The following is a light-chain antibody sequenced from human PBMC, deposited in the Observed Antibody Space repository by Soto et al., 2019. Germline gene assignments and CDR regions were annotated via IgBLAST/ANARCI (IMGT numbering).Light chain of an antibody. Sequence: QLVLTQSPSASASLGASVKLTCTLSSGHSSYAIAWHQQQPEKGPRYLMKLNSDGSHSKGDGIPDRFSGSSSGAERYLTISSLQSEDEADYYCQSYDSGLFGLIFGEGTKLTVL. V-gene: IGLV4-69*01. CDR2: LNSDGSH. CDR3: QSYDSGLFGLI. J-gene: IGLJ2*01. CDR1: SGHSSYA.